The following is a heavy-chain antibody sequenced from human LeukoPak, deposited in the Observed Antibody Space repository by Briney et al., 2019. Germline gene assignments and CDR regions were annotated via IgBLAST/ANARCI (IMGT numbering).Heavy chain of an antibody. Sequence: GGSLRLSCAASGFTFSSYSMNWVRQAPGKGLELVSSISSSSSYIYYADSVKDRFTISRDNAKNSLYLQMNSLRAEDTAVYYCARDRVAVAGNYYYYYGMDVWGQGTTVTVSS. CDR1: GFTFSSYS. D-gene: IGHD6-19*01. V-gene: IGHV3-21*01. J-gene: IGHJ6*02. CDR3: ARDRVAVAGNYYYYYGMDV. CDR2: ISSSSSYI.